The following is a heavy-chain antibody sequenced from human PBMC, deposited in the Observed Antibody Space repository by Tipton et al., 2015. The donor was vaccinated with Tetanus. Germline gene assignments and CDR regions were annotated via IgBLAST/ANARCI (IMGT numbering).Heavy chain of an antibody. Sequence: TLSLTCTVSGGSISTYHWNWIRQSPGKGLEWIGYIDYFGSTKYNPSLKSRVAMSVDTSKNQLSLRLNSVTSADTAVYYCARRGGDFLTGYYDSWGQGTLVTVSS. CDR2: IDYFGST. J-gene: IGHJ5*01. D-gene: IGHD3-9*01. V-gene: IGHV4-59*01. CDR1: GGSISTYH. CDR3: ARRGGDFLTGYYDS.